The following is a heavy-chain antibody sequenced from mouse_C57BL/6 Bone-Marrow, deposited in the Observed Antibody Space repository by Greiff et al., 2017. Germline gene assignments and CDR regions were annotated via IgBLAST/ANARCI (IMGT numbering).Heavy chain of an antibody. J-gene: IGHJ3*01. D-gene: IGHD2-12*01. CDR3: ARYSPWFAY. V-gene: IGHV1-59*01. CDR1: GYTFTSYW. Sequence: QVQLQQPGAELVRPGPSVKLSCKASGYTFTSYWMHWVKQRPGQGLEWIGVIDPSASYPNSNQQFKGKATLTVDTSSSTAYMQHSSLTSEDSAVYCCARYSPWFAYWGQGKLVTVSA. CDR2: IDPSASYP.